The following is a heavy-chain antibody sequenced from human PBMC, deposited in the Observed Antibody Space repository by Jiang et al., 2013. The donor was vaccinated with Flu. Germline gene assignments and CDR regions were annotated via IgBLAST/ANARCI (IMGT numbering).Heavy chain of an antibody. J-gene: IGHJ4*02. Sequence: VQLVESGGGLVQPGKSLRLSCATSGFTFSYYAMHWVRQAPGQGLEWVALTSSDGYRIHYADSMKGRFTISRDNSKNTLYLQITGLRHEDSGVYYCARDQGLPVAGLDSWGQGTLVTVSS. CDR1: GFTFSYYA. V-gene: IGHV3-30-3*01. CDR2: TSSDGYRI. CDR3: ARDQGLPVAGLDS. D-gene: IGHD6-19*01.